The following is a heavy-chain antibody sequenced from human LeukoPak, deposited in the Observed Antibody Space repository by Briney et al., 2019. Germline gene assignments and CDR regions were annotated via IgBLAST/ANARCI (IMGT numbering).Heavy chain of an antibody. CDR2: ISSSSSTI. V-gene: IGHV3-48*01. CDR1: GFTFSSYS. Sequence: GGSLRLSCAASGFTFSSYSMNWFRQAPGKGLEWVSYISSSSSTIYYADSVKGRFTISRDNAKNSLYLQMNSLRAEDTAVYYCARGGGLRFLEWLFHFDYWGQGTLVTVSS. J-gene: IGHJ4*02. D-gene: IGHD3-3*01. CDR3: ARGGGLRFLEWLFHFDY.